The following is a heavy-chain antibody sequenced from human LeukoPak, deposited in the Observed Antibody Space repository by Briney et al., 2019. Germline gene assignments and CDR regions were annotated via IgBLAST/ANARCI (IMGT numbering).Heavy chain of an antibody. V-gene: IGHV1-18*01. CDR2: ISAYNGNR. CDR1: GYTFTSYA. D-gene: IGHD3-10*01. Sequence: ASVKVSCKASGYTFTSYAISWVRQAPGQGLEWMGWISAYNGNRDYAQRLQDRVTMTTDTSTSTAYMELRSLRSDDTAVYYCARAFMVRGITLGYWGQGTPVTVSS. CDR3: ARAFMVRGITLGY. J-gene: IGHJ4*02.